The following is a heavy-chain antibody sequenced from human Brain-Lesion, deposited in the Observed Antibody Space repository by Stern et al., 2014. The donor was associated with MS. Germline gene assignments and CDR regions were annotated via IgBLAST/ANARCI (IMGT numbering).Heavy chain of an antibody. CDR1: GFSFGATW. J-gene: IGHJ5*02. V-gene: IGHV3-74*02. Sequence: EVQLVQSGGGLVKPGGPLSLPCAASGFSFGATWMPWAPQLPGTGLQWVSRIESDESSTAYADSVKGRFTITRDNAKKMVYLQMNSLRAEDTAMYYCALPPYYDFGRTWGQGTLVTVSS. D-gene: IGHD3-3*01. CDR2: IESDESST. CDR3: ALPPYYDFGRT.